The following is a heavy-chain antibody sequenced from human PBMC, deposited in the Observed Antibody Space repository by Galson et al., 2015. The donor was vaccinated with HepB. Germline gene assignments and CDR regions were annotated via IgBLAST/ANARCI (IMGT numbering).Heavy chain of an antibody. J-gene: IGHJ6*03. CDR2: LRSKGNNYAT. V-gene: IGHV3-73*01. CDR3: TRRFAGYYYMDV. CDR1: GFSLSGSA. D-gene: IGHD3-10*01. Sequence: SLRLSCAASGFSLSGSAMHWVRQASGKGLEWVGHLRSKGNNYATAYAASVNGRFTISRDDSKNTAYLQMNSLKTEDTAVYYCTRRFAGYYYMDVWGKGTTVTVSS.